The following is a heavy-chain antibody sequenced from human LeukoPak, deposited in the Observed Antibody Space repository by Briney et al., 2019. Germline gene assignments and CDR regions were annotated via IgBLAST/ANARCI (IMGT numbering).Heavy chain of an antibody. J-gene: IGHJ3*02. CDR3: ARVLATAVDVFDI. CDR1: GGTFSSYS. Sequence: ASVKVSCKASGGTFSSYSITWVRQAPGQGLEWMGGIIPIFNTANYAQKFQGRVTITADESTSPIYMELRSLRSEDTAMYYCARVLATAVDVFDIWGQGTMVTVSS. CDR2: IIPIFNTA. D-gene: IGHD6-13*01. V-gene: IGHV1-69*13.